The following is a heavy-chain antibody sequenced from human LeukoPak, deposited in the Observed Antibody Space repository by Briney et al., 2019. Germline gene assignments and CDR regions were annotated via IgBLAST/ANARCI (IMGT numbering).Heavy chain of an antibody. CDR1: GFTFSDYY. V-gene: IGHV3-11*01. J-gene: IGHJ4*02. Sequence: GGSLRLSCAASGFTFSDYYMSWIRQAPGKGLEWVSYISSSGSTIYYADSVKGRFTISRDNAKNSLYLQMNSLRAEDTAVYYYARDKQWLVLHFDYWGQGTLVTVPS. CDR3: ARDKQWLVLHFDY. D-gene: IGHD6-19*01. CDR2: ISSSGSTI.